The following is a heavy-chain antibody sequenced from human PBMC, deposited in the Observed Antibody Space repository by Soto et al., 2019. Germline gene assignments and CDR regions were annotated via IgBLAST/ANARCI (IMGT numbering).Heavy chain of an antibody. CDR1: GFTFSSYS. CDR2: ISSSSSYI. J-gene: IGHJ5*02. CDR3: ERDGDYYGSGSYDP. V-gene: IGHV3-21*01. Sequence: EVQLVASGGCLVKPGGSLILSCAASGFTFSSYSMNWVRQAPGKGLGWVSSISSSSSYIYYADSVKGRFTISRDNAKNSLYLQMNSLRGEDAAVYYCERDGDYYGSGSYDPWGQGTLVTVSS. D-gene: IGHD3-10*01.